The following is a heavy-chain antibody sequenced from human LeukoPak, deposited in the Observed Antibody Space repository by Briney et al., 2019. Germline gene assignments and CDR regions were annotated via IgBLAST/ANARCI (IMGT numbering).Heavy chain of an antibody. Sequence: GGSLRLSCAASGFTFSTYSMNWVRQAPGKGLEWVANIKQDGSEKYYVDSVKGRFTISRDNAKKSLYLQMNSLRAEDTAVYYCARLNYYDSGKPFDYWGQGTLVTVSS. CDR1: GFTFSTYS. V-gene: IGHV3-7*04. J-gene: IGHJ4*02. CDR3: ARLNYYDSGKPFDY. D-gene: IGHD3-10*01. CDR2: IKQDGSEK.